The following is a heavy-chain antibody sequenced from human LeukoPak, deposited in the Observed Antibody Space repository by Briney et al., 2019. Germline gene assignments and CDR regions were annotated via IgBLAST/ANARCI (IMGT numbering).Heavy chain of an antibody. J-gene: IGHJ4*02. D-gene: IGHD6-13*01. CDR1: RFTFSSYW. Sequence: PGGSLRLSCAASRFTFSSYWMSWVRQAPGKGLEWVANIKQDGSEKYYVDSVKGRFTISRDNAKNSLYLQMNSLRAEDTAVYYCARDSSWVLSLDYWGRGTLVTVSS. CDR2: IKQDGSEK. V-gene: IGHV3-7*01. CDR3: ARDSSWVLSLDY.